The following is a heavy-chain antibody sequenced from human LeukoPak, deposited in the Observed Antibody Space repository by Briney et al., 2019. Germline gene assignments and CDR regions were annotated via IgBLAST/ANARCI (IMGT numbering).Heavy chain of an antibody. V-gene: IGHV3-33*01. CDR2: IWYDGSNK. J-gene: IGHJ4*02. Sequence: GGSLRLSCAASGFTFSSYGMHWVRQAPGKGLEWVAVIWYDGSNKYYADSVKGRFTISRDNSKNTLYLQMNSLRAEDTAVYYCARGEGYYGSGSPKPPPDYWGQGTLVTVSS. CDR1: GFTFSSYG. CDR3: ARGEGYYGSGSPKPPPDY. D-gene: IGHD3-10*01.